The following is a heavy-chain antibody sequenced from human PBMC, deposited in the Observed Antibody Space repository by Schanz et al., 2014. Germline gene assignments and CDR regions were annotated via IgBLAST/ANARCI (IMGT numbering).Heavy chain of an antibody. CDR3: AKSDAFDI. CDR1: GFTFRGYA. Sequence: EVQLLESGGGLVQPGGSLRLSCAASGFTFRGYAMSWVRQAPGRGLEWVSYVSRSTPDIYYADSVKGRFTMSRDNAKNTLYLQMNSLRAEDTAVYYCAKSDAFDIWGQGTLVTVSS. V-gene: IGHV3-48*04. CDR2: VSRSTPDI. J-gene: IGHJ3*02.